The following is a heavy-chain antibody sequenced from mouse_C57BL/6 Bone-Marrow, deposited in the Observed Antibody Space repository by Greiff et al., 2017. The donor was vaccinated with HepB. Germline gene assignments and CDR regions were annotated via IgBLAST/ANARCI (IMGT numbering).Heavy chain of an antibody. Sequence: QVQLQQPGAELVKPGASVKMSCKASGYTFTSYWITWVKQRPGQGLEWIGDIYPGSGSTNYNEKFKSKATLTVDTSSSTAYMQLSSLTSEDSAVYYCAPLCYYYGSSYDYYAMDYWGQGTSVTVSS. D-gene: IGHD1-1*01. CDR1: GYTFTSYW. J-gene: IGHJ4*01. CDR3: APLCYYYGSSYDYYAMDY. CDR2: IYPGSGST. V-gene: IGHV1-55*01.